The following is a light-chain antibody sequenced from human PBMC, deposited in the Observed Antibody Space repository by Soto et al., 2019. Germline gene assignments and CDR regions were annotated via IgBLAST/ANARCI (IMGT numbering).Light chain of an antibody. CDR2: RAS. CDR3: QQYNNWPYT. J-gene: IGKJ2*01. Sequence: EIVMTQSPVTLSVSPGGSATLSCRASQHVSSNFAWYRQKPGQAPTLLIYRASTRATGIPARFSGSGSGTEFSLTISSLQSEDFAVYYCQQYNNWPYTFGQGTKLEIK. V-gene: IGKV3-15*01. CDR1: QHVSSN.